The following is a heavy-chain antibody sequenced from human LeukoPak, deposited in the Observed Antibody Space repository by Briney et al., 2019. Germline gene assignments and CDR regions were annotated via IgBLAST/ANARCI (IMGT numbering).Heavy chain of an antibody. Sequence: PLETLSLTCAVSGYSISSGYYWGWIRQPPGKGLEWIGSIYHSGSTYYNPSLKSRVTISVDTSKNQFSLKLSSVTAADTAVYYCARDIRGSCFDYWGQGTLVTVSS. CDR2: IYHSGST. V-gene: IGHV4-38-2*02. CDR3: ARDIRGSCFDY. D-gene: IGHD2-15*01. J-gene: IGHJ4*02. CDR1: GYSISSGYY.